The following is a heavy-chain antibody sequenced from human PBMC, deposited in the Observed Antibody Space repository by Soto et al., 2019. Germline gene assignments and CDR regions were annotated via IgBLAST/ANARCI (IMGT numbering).Heavy chain of an antibody. V-gene: IGHV4-39*01. Sequence: QLQLQESGPGLVKPSETLSLTCTVSGGSISSSSYYWGWIRQPPGKGLEWIGSIYYSGSTYYNPSLKSRVTISVDTSKNQFSLKLSSVTAADTAVYYCARLLGSRLYGMDVWGQGTTVTVSS. CDR3: ARLLGSRLYGMDV. CDR2: IYYSGST. J-gene: IGHJ6*02. CDR1: GGSISSSSYY. D-gene: IGHD6-13*01.